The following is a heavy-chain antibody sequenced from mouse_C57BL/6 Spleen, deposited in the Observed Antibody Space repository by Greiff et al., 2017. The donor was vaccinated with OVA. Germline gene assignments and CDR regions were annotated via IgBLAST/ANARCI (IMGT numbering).Heavy chain of an antibody. D-gene: IGHD1-1*01. CDR3: ARRGYGSSYAMDY. CDR1: GYTFTSYW. CDR2: FDPSDSYT. V-gene: IGHV1-69*01. Sequence: QVQLQQPGAELVMPGASVKLSCKASGYTFTSYWMHWVKQRPGQGLEWIGEFDPSDSYTNSNQTFKGKSTLTVDKSSSRDYMQLSSLTSEDAAVYYCARRGYGSSYAMDYWGQGTSGTVSS. J-gene: IGHJ4*01.